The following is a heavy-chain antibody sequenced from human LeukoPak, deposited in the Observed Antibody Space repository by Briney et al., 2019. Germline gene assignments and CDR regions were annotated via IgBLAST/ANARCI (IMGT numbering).Heavy chain of an antibody. Sequence: ASVKVSCKASGYTFTSYYMHWVRQAPGQGLEWMGWINPNSGGTNYAQKFQGRVTMTRDTSISTAYMELSRLRSDDTAVYYCARGINDFWSGFDAFDIWGQGTMVTVSS. CDR3: ARGINDFWSGFDAFDI. CDR1: GYTFTSYY. V-gene: IGHV1-2*02. CDR2: INPNSGGT. J-gene: IGHJ3*02. D-gene: IGHD3-3*01.